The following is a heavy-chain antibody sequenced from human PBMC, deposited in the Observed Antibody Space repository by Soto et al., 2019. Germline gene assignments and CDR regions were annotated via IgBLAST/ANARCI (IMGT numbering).Heavy chain of an antibody. D-gene: IGHD6-13*01. CDR2: IYSGGST. CDR1: GVTVSSNY. CDR3: ARDKEQQLPYYYYYVDV. V-gene: IGHV3-66*01. J-gene: IGHJ6*03. Sequence: AGGALRLSCAASGVTVSSNYMSWGRPAPGKGLEWVSVIYSGGSTYYADSVKGRFTISRDNSKNTLYLQMNSLRAEDTAVYYCARDKEQQLPYYYYYVDVWGKGTTVTVSS.